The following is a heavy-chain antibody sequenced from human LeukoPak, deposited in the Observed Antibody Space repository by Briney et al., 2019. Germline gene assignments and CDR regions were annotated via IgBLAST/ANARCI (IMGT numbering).Heavy chain of an antibody. Sequence: SETLSLTCTVSGGXISSYYCSWIRQPPGKGLEWIGYMYSSESTKYNPSLKSRVTISVDTSGNQFSLKLTSLTAADTAVYYCARGSPLDWYFDLWGRGTLVTVSS. J-gene: IGHJ2*01. V-gene: IGHV4-59*01. CDR3: ARGSPLDWYFDL. CDR2: MYSSEST. CDR1: GGXISSYY.